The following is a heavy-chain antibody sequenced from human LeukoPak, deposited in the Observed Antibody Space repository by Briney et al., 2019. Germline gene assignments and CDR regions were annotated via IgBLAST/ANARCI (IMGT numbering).Heavy chain of an antibody. J-gene: IGHJ3*02. Sequence: GGSLRLSCAASEFTFSSYGMSWVRQAPGKGLEWVSSISGSGGSTQYAGSVQGRFAISRDNSKNTLYLQMNSLRVEDTAVYFCARDHCGVSSCNAFEIWGQGTMVTVFS. CDR3: ARDHCGVSSCNAFEI. CDR2: ISGSGGST. CDR1: EFTFSSYG. V-gene: IGHV3-23*01. D-gene: IGHD2-21*01.